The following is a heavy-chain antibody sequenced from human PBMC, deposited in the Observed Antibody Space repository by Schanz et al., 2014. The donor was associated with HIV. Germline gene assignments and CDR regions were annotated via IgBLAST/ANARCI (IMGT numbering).Heavy chain of an antibody. CDR3: ARGDFGGNSVDY. D-gene: IGHD2-21*02. CDR1: GGSFRGYY. Sequence: QVQLQQWGAGLLKPSETLNLTCAVYGGSFRGYYWTWIRQFPGVGLEWIGGVRHTGGTNYNPSLKGRVTMSMDTSKNQFSLKLTSVTAADTAVYFCARGDFGGNSVDYWGHGNLVTVSA. CDR2: VRHTGGT. J-gene: IGHJ4*01. V-gene: IGHV4-34*01.